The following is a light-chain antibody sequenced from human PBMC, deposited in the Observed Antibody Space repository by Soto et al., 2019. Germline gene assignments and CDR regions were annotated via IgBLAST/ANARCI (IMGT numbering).Light chain of an antibody. CDR2: RTL. CDR1: QTVRNGY. CDR3: QQYADSPVT. Sequence: EIVLTQSPGFLSVSPGGRATLSCRASQTVRNGYLAWYQHKAGQAPRLLIYRTLSRAAGIPDRFSGSGSGTDFTLTISRLEPEDFAVYFCQQYADSPVTFGGGTKVEIK. J-gene: IGKJ4*01. V-gene: IGKV3-20*01.